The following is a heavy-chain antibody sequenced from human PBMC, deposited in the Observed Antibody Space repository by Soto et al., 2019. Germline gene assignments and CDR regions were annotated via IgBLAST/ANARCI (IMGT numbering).Heavy chain of an antibody. Sequence: EVQLVESGGGLVKPGGSLRLSCAASGFTFSSYSMNWVRQAPGKGLEWVSSISSSSSYIYYADSVKGRFTISRDNAKNSLYLQMNSLRAEDTAVYYCARSFWVGATTQFDYWGQGTLVTVSS. CDR3: ARSFWVGATTQFDY. D-gene: IGHD1-26*01. V-gene: IGHV3-21*01. CDR2: ISSSSSYI. CDR1: GFTFSSYS. J-gene: IGHJ4*02.